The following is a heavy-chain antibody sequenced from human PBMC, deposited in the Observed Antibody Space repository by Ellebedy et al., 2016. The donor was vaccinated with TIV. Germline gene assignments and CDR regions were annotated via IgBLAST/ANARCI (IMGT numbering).Heavy chain of an antibody. CDR1: GGTFSSYA. D-gene: IGHD3-3*01. CDR2: IIPIFGTA. V-gene: IGHV1-69*13. CDR3: ARVRSPFWSGYYDYFDY. Sequence: SVKVSCXASGGTFSSYAISWVRQAPGQGLEWMGGIIPIFGTANYAQKFQGRVTITADESTSTAYMELSSLRSEDTAVYYCARVRSPFWSGYYDYFDYWGQGTLVTVSS. J-gene: IGHJ4*02.